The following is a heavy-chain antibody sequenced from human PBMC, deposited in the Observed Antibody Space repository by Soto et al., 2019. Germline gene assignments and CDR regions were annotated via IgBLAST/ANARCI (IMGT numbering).Heavy chain of an antibody. V-gene: IGHV1-2*04. J-gene: IGHJ4*02. CDR2: INPNSGGT. CDR3: ARDFRGRPEEGAAAGYYFDY. D-gene: IGHD6-13*01. CDR1: GYTFTGYY. Sequence: ASVKVSCKASGYTFTGYYMHWVRQAPGQGLEWMGWINPNSGGTNYAQKFQGWVTMTRDTSISTAYMELSRLRSDDTAVYYCARDFRGRPEEGAAAGYYFDYWGQGTLVTVSS.